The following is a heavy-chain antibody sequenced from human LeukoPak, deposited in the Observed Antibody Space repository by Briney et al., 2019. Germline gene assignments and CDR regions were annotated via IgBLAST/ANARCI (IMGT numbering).Heavy chain of an antibody. CDR2: TYYRSKWYN. CDR1: GDIVSSNSAA. Sequence: SQTLSLTCALSGDIVSSNSAAWNWIRQSPSRGLEWLVRTYYRSKWYNDYAVSVKSRITINPDTSKNQFSLQLNSVTPEDTAVYYCARAGYSSSWYVCDYWGQGTLVTVSS. J-gene: IGHJ4*02. V-gene: IGHV6-1*01. D-gene: IGHD6-13*01. CDR3: ARAGYSSSWYVCDY.